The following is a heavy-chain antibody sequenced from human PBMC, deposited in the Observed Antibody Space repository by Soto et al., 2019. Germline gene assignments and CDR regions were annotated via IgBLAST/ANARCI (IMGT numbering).Heavy chain of an antibody. V-gene: IGHV4-34*01. J-gene: IGHJ4*02. D-gene: IGHD2-2*01. CDR2: INHSGST. CDR1: GGSFSGYY. Sequence: QVQLQQWGAGLLKPSETLSLTCAVYGGSFSGYYWSWIRQPPGKGLEWIGEINHSGSTNYYPSLKSRVTISVDTSKNQFSLKLSSVTAADTAVYYCARVSVPAARSFDYWGQGTLVTVSS. CDR3: ARVSVPAARSFDY.